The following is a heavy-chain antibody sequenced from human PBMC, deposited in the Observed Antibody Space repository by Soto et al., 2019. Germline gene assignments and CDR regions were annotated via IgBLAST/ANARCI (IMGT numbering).Heavy chain of an antibody. CDR3: ARGQGLSDFDY. Sequence: QVQLQQWGAGLLKPSETLSLTCAAYGGSFSGYYWSWIRQPPGKGLEWIGEINHSGSTNYNPSLKSRVTISVDTSKNQFSLKLSSVTAADTAVYYCARGQGLSDFDYWGQGTLVTVSS. J-gene: IGHJ4*02. V-gene: IGHV4-34*01. CDR2: INHSGST. CDR1: GGSFSGYY. D-gene: IGHD3-22*01.